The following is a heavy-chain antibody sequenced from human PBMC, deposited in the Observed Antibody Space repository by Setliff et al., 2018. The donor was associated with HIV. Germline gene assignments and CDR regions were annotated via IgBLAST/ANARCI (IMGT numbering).Heavy chain of an antibody. CDR1: GYSFTSYW. D-gene: IGHD5-18*01. CDR2: IYPGDSDV. CDR3: ARHWPVDTAIPYYMDV. Sequence: HGESLKISCKGSGYSFTSYWIGWVRQMPGKGLEWMGIIYPGDSDVRYSPSFQGRVTISADKSINTAYLQWSSLKASDTAMYYCARHWPVDTAIPYYMDVWGKGTTVTVSS. V-gene: IGHV5-51*01. J-gene: IGHJ6*03.